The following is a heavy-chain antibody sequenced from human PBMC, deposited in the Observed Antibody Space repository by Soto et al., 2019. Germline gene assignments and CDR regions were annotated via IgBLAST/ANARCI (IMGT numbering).Heavy chain of an antibody. CDR3: ARDGTTFLPYYYGMDV. Sequence: LRLSCAASGFSFSSYGRHWVRQAPGKGLEWVAVIWYDGSNKYYADSVKGRFTISRDNSKNTLYLQMNSLRAEDTAVYYCARDGTTFLPYYYGMDVWGQGTTVTVSS. CDR2: IWYDGSNK. CDR1: GFSFSSYG. D-gene: IGHD1-7*01. J-gene: IGHJ6*02. V-gene: IGHV3-33*01.